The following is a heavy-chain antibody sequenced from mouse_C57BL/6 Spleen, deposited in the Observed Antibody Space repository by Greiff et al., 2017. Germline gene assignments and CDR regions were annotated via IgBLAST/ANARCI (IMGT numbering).Heavy chain of an antibody. J-gene: IGHJ4*01. D-gene: IGHD2-3*01. Sequence: VQLQQSGPVLVKPGASVKMSCKASGYTFTDYYMNWVKQSPGKRLEWIGVINPSNGGTSYNQKFKGKATLTVDKSSSTAYMQLNSLTSEDSAVYYCARGGLLAYAMDYWGQGTSVTVSA. CDR3: ARGGLLAYAMDY. CDR1: GYTFTDYY. CDR2: INPSNGGT. V-gene: IGHV1-19*01.